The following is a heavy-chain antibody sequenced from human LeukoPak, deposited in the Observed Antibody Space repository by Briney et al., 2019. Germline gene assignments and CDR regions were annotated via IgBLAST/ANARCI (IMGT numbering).Heavy chain of an antibody. J-gene: IGHJ3*02. Sequence: VRQAPGXXLXWVSAISGSGGSTYYADSVKGRFTISRDNSKNTLYLQMNSLRAEDTAVYYCAKGDSSSWYRGAFDIWGQGTMVTVSS. CDR3: AKGDSSSWYRGAFDI. D-gene: IGHD6-13*01. V-gene: IGHV3-23*01. CDR2: ISGSGGST.